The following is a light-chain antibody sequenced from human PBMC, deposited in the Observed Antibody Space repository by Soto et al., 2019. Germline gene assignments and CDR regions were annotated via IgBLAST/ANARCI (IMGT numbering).Light chain of an antibody. Sequence: EIELTQSLATLSVSPGERATLSCRASRSVNSNLAWYQQKPGQAPRLLIFGTSTRATGIPARFSGSGSGTEFTLTISSLQSEDFAVYYCHQYNHWPLAFGPGTKVDIK. CDR3: HQYNHWPLA. J-gene: IGKJ3*01. CDR1: RSVNSN. V-gene: IGKV3-15*01. CDR2: GTS.